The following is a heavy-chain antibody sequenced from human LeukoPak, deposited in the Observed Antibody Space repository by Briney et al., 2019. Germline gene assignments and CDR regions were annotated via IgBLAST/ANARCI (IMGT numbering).Heavy chain of an antibody. CDR1: GGSFSDYY. V-gene: IGHV4-34*01. D-gene: IGHD3-10*01. CDR2: MNHSGST. CDR3: ARGQLLWFGEKNYYYYYMDV. J-gene: IGHJ6*03. Sequence: SETLSLTCAVYGGSFSDYYWSWIRQPPGKGLEWIGEMNHSGSTNYNPSLKSRVTISVDTSKNQFSLNVSSVTAADTAVYYCARGQLLWFGEKNYYYYYMDVWGKGTTVTVSS.